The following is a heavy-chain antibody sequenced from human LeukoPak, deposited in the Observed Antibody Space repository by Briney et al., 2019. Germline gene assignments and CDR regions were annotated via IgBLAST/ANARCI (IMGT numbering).Heavy chain of an antibody. CDR1: GGTFSSYA. Sequence: LVKVSCKASGGTFSSYAISWVRQAPGQGLEWMGGIIPIFGTANYAQKFQGRVTITADESTSTAYMELSSLRSEDTAVYYCADRSPTTVTTAEYFQHWGQGTLVTVSS. D-gene: IGHD4-17*01. J-gene: IGHJ1*01. V-gene: IGHV1-69*13. CDR2: IIPIFGTA. CDR3: ADRSPTTVTTAEYFQH.